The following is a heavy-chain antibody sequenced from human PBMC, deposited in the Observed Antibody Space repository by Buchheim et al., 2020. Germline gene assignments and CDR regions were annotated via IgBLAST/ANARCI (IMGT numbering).Heavy chain of an antibody. V-gene: IGHV4-30-4*01. D-gene: IGHD3-10*02. Sequence: QVQLQESGPGLVKPSQTLSLTCTVPGGSISSGDYYWSWIRQPPGKGLEWIGYIYYSGSTYYNPSLKSRVTISVDTSKNQFSLKLSSVTAADTAVYYCARGPATTFGYYYYYGMDVWGQGTT. CDR3: ARGPATTFGYYYYYGMDV. CDR1: GGSISSGDYY. CDR2: IYYSGST. J-gene: IGHJ6*02.